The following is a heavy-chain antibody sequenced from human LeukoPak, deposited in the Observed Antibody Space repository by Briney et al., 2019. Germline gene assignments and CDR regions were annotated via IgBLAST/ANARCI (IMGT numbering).Heavy chain of an antibody. D-gene: IGHD3-9*01. J-gene: IGHJ4*02. CDR2: IYYSGST. CDR3: ARQTDYDILTGYYTRPHFDY. Sequence: SETLSLTCTVSGGSISSYYWSWIRQPPGKGLEWIGYIYYSGSTNYNPSLKSRVTISVDTSRNQFSLKLSSVTAADTAVYYCARQTDYDILTGYYTRPHFDYWGQGTLVTVSS. CDR1: GGSISSYY. V-gene: IGHV4-59*01.